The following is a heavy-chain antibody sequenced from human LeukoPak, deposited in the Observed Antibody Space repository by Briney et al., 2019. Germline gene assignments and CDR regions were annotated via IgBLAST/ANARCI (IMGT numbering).Heavy chain of an antibody. CDR3: ARGRYDSSGYNNWFDR. J-gene: IGHJ5*02. CDR1: GGSISSYY. Sequence: PSETLSLTCTVSGGSISSYYWSWIREPPGKGLEWIGYIFYSGSTNYHPSLKSRVNILVDTSRNQFFLKLSSVTAADTAVYYCARGRYDSSGYNNWFDRWGQGTPVSVSS. CDR2: IFYSGST. D-gene: IGHD3-22*01. V-gene: IGHV4-59*01.